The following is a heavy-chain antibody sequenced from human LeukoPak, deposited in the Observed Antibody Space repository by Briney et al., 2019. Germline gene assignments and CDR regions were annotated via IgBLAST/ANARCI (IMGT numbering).Heavy chain of an antibody. Sequence: GGSLRLSCAASGFTFSSYSVNWVRQAPGKGLEWVSHITASGTAMFYEDSVKGRFTISRDNAKNSLYLQMNSLRDEDTAVCYCASSGSYRFDYWGQGTLVTVSS. CDR1: GFTFSSYS. V-gene: IGHV3-48*02. J-gene: IGHJ4*02. CDR3: ASSGSYRFDY. CDR2: ITASGTAM. D-gene: IGHD1-26*01.